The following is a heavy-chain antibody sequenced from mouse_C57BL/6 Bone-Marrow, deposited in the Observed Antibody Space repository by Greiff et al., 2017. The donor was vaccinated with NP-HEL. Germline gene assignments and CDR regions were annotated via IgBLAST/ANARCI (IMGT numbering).Heavy chain of an antibody. CDR3: TRLNKGLRLFDY. V-gene: IGHV1-15*01. J-gene: IGHJ2*01. CDR1: GYTFTDYE. CDR2: IDPETGGT. D-gene: IGHD2-4*01. Sequence: QVQLQQSGAELVRPGASVTLSCKASGYTFTDYEMHWVKQTPVHGLEWIGAIDPETGGTAYNQKFKGKAILTADKSSSTAYMELRSLTSEDSAVYYCTRLNKGLRLFDYWGQGTTLTVSS.